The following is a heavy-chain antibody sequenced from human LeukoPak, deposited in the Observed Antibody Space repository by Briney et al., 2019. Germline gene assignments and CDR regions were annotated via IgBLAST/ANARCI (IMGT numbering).Heavy chain of an antibody. CDR2: ISSSGSTT. V-gene: IGHV3-48*03. Sequence: GGSLRLSCAASGFTFSSYEMNWVRQAPGKGLEWVSYISSSGSTTYYADSVKGRFTISRDNSKNTLYLQMNSLRAEDTAVYYCAKDRGSRWYDAFDIWGQGTMVTVSS. J-gene: IGHJ3*02. D-gene: IGHD4-23*01. CDR1: GFTFSSYE. CDR3: AKDRGSRWYDAFDI.